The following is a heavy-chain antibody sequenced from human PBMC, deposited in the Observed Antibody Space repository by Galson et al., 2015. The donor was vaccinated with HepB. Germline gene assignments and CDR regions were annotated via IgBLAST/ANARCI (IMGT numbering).Heavy chain of an antibody. V-gene: IGHV4-31*03. J-gene: IGHJ4*02. CDR1: GGSISSGGYY. CDR3: ARVSSSSWSDY. Sequence: PLSLTCTVSGGSISSGGYYWSWIRQHPGKGLEWIGYIYYSGSTYYNPSLKSRVTISVDTSKNQFSLKLSSVTAADTAVYYCARVSSSSWSDYWGQGTLVTVSS. D-gene: IGHD6-13*01. CDR2: IYYSGST.